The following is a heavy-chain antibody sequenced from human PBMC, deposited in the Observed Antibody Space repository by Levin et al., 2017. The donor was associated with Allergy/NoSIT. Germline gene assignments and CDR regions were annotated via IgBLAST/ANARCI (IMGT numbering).Heavy chain of an antibody. V-gene: IGHV5-51*01. D-gene: IGHD1-14*01. CDR3: ARLREYNAGGDYGMDV. CDR1: GYSFTSYW. Sequence: GESLKISCKGSGYSFTSYWIGWVRQMPGKGLEWMGIIYPGDSDTRYSPSFQGQVTISADKSISTAYLQWSSLKASDTAMYYCARLREYNAGGDYGMDVWGQGTTVTVSS. CDR2: IYPGDSDT. J-gene: IGHJ6*02.